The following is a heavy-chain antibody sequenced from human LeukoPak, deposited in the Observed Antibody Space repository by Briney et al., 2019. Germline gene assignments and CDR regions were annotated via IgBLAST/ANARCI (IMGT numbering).Heavy chain of an antibody. V-gene: IGHV1-8*01. J-gene: IGHJ4*02. D-gene: IGHD7-27*01. Sequence: ASVKDSFQASGYTFTSYEFNWVRQATGQRPEWMGWMSPNSGDTGYAQKFQDRVTMTRNTSISTAYMELSSLRSDDTAVYYCARGPPNWGYDYWGPGTLVTVSS. CDR1: GYTFTSYE. CDR3: ARGPPNWGYDY. CDR2: MSPNSGDT.